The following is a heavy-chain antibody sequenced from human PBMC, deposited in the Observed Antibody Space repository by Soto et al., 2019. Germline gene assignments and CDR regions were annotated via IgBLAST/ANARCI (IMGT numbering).Heavy chain of an antibody. J-gene: IGHJ3*01. CDR1: GGYIIGGYYS. CDR2: IYNSGST. Sequence: SETLSLTCAVSGGYIIGGYYSWILIRQPPGKGLEWIGFIYNSGSTYYNSSLKSRVTISVDRSKNHFFLNLTSVTAADTAVYYYATHRNFFQFWGQGTKDTVSS. D-gene: IGHD3-3*01. V-gene: IGHV4-30-2*01. CDR3: ATHRNFFQF.